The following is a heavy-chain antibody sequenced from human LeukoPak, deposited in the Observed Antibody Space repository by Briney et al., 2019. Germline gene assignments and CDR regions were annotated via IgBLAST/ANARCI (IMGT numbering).Heavy chain of an antibody. V-gene: IGHV1-46*01. Sequence: ASVKVSCKASGYTFTSQYLHWVRQAPGHGRQWIGVIGPGGGSTSYSQTFQGRITMTRDTSTSTVYLELSSLRSEDTAFYYCARAATYYYRFDFWGQGTMVTVSS. CDR1: GYTFTSQY. D-gene: IGHD3-10*01. CDR2: IGPGGGST. J-gene: IGHJ4*02. CDR3: ARAATYYYRFDF.